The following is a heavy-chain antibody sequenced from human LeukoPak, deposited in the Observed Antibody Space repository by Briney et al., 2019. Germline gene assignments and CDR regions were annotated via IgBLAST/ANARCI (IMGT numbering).Heavy chain of an antibody. D-gene: IGHD2-15*01. CDR3: ARGPTPIYYYYMDV. CDR2: ISSSSSTI. CDR1: GFTFSSYS. J-gene: IGHJ6*03. Sequence: GGSLRLSCAASGFTFSSYSMNWVRQAPGKGLEWVSYISSSSSTIHYADSVKGRFTISRDNAKNSLYLQMNSLRAEDTAVYYCARGPTPIYYYYMDVWGKGTTVTVSS. V-gene: IGHV3-48*04.